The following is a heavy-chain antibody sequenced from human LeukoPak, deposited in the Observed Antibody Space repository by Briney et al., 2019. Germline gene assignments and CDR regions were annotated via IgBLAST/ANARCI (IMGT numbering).Heavy chain of an antibody. CDR2: IYSGGTT. V-gene: IGHV3-53*01. CDR3: ARLSCSGGNCYLFDY. CDR1: GFTVSTNY. D-gene: IGHD2-15*01. Sequence: GGSLRLSCAASGFTVSTNYMSWVRQAPGKGLEWVSVIYSGGTTYYADSVKGRFTISRDNSKNTLYLQMNSLRAEDTAVYYCARLSCSGGNCYLFDYWGQGTLVTVSS. J-gene: IGHJ4*02.